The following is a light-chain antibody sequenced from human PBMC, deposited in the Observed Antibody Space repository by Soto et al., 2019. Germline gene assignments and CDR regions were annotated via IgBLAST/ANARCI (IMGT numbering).Light chain of an antibody. CDR1: NIGGKN. Sequence: SYELTQTPSVSVALGQTARISCGGNNIGGKNVHWYQQMPGQAPVLVIYRDTNRPSGIPERFSGSNSGNTATLTISGAQAGDEADYYCQVWDSSTGCKVFGGGTKLTVL. V-gene: IGLV3-9*01. CDR3: QVWDSSTGCKV. CDR2: RDT. J-gene: IGLJ2*01.